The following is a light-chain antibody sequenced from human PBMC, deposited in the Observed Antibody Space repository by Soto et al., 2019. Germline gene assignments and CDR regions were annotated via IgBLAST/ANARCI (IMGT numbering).Light chain of an antibody. CDR1: SSDVGGYNY. CDR2: DVS. Sequence: QSALTQPASVSGSPGQSITISCTGTSSDVGGYNYVSWYQQHPAKAPKLMIYDVSNRPSGVSNRFSGSKSGNTASLPISGLQAEDEADYYCYSYTTSSTWVFGGGTKLTVL. V-gene: IGLV2-14*03. J-gene: IGLJ3*02. CDR3: YSYTTSSTWV.